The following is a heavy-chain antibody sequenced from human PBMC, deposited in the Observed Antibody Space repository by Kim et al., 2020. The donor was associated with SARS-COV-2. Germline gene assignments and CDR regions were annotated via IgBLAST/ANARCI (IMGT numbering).Heavy chain of an antibody. V-gene: IGHV4-31*02. Sequence: YYNPSLKSRVTISVDTSKNQFSLKLSSVTAADTAVYYCARPNYYYYYMDVWGKGTTVTVSS. J-gene: IGHJ6*03. CDR3: ARPNYYYYYMDV.